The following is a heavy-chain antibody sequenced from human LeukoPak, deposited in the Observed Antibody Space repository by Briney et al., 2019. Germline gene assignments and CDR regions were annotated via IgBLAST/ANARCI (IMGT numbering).Heavy chain of an antibody. Sequence: GGSLRLSCAASGFTFSSYAMSWVRQAPGKGLEWVSAISGSGGSTYYADSVKGRFTISGDNSKNTLYLQMNSLRAEDTAVYYCAKDFRDSSGYYYPYYFDYWGQGTLVTVSS. V-gene: IGHV3-23*01. J-gene: IGHJ4*02. CDR1: GFTFSSYA. CDR3: AKDFRDSSGYYYPYYFDY. D-gene: IGHD3-22*01. CDR2: ISGSGGST.